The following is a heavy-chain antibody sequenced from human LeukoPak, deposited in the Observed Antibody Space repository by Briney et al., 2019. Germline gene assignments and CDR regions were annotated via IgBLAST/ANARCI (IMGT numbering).Heavy chain of an antibody. CDR2: ISVYNGNI. D-gene: IGHD3-9*01. J-gene: IGHJ4*02. CDR3: ARVLRGAYYDILTGRADY. CDR1: GYTFTSYG. Sequence: ASVKVSCKASGYTFTSYGISWVRQAPGQGLEWMGWISVYNGNINYAQKLQGRVTMTTDTSTSTAYMELRSLRSDDTAVYYCARVLRGAYYDILTGRADYWGQGTLVTVSS. V-gene: IGHV1-18*01.